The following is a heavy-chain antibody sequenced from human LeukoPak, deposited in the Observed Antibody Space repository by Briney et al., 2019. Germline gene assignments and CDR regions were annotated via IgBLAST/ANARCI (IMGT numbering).Heavy chain of an antibody. CDR2: ISSSSSYI. J-gene: IGHJ2*01. CDR3: ARDGLAAATLHWCFDL. CDR1: GFSFSDAW. D-gene: IGHD2-15*01. V-gene: IGHV3-21*01. Sequence: GGSLRLSCAASGFSFSDAWMSWVRQAPGKGLEWVSSISSSSSYIYYADSVKGRFTISRDNARNSLYLQMNSLRAEDTAVYYCARDGLAAATLHWCFDLWGRGTLVTVSS.